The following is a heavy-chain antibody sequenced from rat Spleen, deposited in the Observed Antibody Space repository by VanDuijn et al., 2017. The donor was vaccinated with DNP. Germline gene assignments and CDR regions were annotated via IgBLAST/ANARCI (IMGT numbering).Heavy chain of an antibody. CDR2: ISYDGGTT. CDR3: VRPHYYYGSYPHY. J-gene: IGHJ2*01. CDR1: GFSLSDYY. V-gene: IGHV5-22*01. D-gene: IGHD1-12*02. Sequence: EVQLVESGGGLVQPGGSLRLSCSASGFSLSDYYMAWVRQTPTKGLEWVAYISYDGGTTYSGDSVKGRFTISRDDATNFLYLQMNRLRSEDTATYHCVRPHYYYGSYPHYWGQGVMVTVSS.